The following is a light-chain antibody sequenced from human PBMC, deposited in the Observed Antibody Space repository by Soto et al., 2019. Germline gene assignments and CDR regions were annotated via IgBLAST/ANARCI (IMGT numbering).Light chain of an antibody. J-gene: IGKJ1*01. V-gene: IGKV1-39*01. CDR2: DAS. CDR1: QSIDNF. CDR3: QQSYVTPRT. Sequence: DIQMTQSPSSLSASIGDRVTITCRASQSIDNFLNWYQQRAGQAPKLLIYDASSLQSGVPSRFSGSGSGTDFILTISSLQPEDFATYYCQQSYVTPRTFGPGTKVDI.